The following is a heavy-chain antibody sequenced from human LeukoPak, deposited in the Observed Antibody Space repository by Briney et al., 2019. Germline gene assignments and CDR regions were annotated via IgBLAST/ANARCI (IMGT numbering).Heavy chain of an antibody. CDR1: GYTFTSYG. Sequence: GASVKVSCKASGYTFTSYGISWVRQAPGQGLEWMGWISAYNGNTNYAQKLQGRVTMTTDTSTSTAYMELRSLRSVDTAVYYCARGSSSGWLHGDFDYWGQGTLVTVSS. V-gene: IGHV1-18*01. D-gene: IGHD6-19*01. J-gene: IGHJ4*02. CDR3: ARGSSSGWLHGDFDY. CDR2: ISAYNGNT.